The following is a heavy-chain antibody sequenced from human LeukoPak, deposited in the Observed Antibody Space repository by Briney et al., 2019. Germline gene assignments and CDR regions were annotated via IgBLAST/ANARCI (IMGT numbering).Heavy chain of an antibody. CDR2: ISAYNGNT. J-gene: IGHJ5*02. CDR1: GYTFTSYD. V-gene: IGHV1-18*01. CDR3: ARAPERLGWFDP. D-gene: IGHD1-1*01. Sequence: GASVKVSCKASGYTFTSYDINWVRQAPGQGLEWMGWISAYNGNTNYAQKFQGRVTMTTDTSTSTAYMELRSLRSDDTAVYYCARAPERLGWFDPWGQGTLVTVSS.